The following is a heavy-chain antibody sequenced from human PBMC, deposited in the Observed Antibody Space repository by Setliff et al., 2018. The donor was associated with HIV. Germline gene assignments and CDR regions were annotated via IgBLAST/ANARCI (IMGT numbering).Heavy chain of an antibody. CDR1: GGTFSRET. Sequence: EASVKVSCKASGGTFSRETFSWVRQAPGQGLEWMGGVIPILSITNYAQKFQGRLTISADVSTSTVYMELSSLTSEDTAVYYCARDNTAFDIWGQGTMVTVSS. D-gene: IGHD2-2*02. CDR2: VIPILSIT. V-gene: IGHV1-69*10. CDR3: ARDNTAFDI. J-gene: IGHJ3*02.